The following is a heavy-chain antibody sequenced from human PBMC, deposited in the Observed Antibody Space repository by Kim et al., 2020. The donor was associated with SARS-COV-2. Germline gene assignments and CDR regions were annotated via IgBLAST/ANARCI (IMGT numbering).Heavy chain of an antibody. V-gene: IGHV3-74*01. J-gene: IGHJ6*02. CDR3: ARDMMAANYYYYGMDV. D-gene: IGHD6-19*01. CDR1: GFTFSSYW. CDR2: INSDGSST. Sequence: GGSLRLSCAASGFTFSSYWMHWVRQAPGKGLVWVSRINSDGSSTSYADSVKGRFTISRDNAKNTLYLQMNSLRAEDTAVYYCARDMMAANYYYYGMDVWGQGTTVTVSS.